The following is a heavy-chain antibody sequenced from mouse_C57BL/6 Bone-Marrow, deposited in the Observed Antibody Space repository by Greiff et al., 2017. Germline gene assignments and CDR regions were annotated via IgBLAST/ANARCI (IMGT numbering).Heavy chain of an antibody. CDR3: ARPTMITTGYDYARDD. CDR2: IYPRSGNT. D-gene: IGHD2-4*01. Sequence: VQLQESGAELARPGASVKLSCKASGYTFTRYGISWVKQRTGQGLEWIGEIYPRSGNTYYNEKFKGEATMTADKSSSTAYMELRSLTSEDSAVYFCARPTMITTGYDYARDDWGQGTSVTVSS. J-gene: IGHJ4*01. V-gene: IGHV1-81*01. CDR1: GYTFTRYG.